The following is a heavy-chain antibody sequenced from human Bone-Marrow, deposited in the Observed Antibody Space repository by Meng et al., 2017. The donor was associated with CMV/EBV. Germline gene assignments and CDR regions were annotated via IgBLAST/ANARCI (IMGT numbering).Heavy chain of an antibody. CDR1: GFTFSSYA. J-gene: IGHJ4*02. CDR3: ARAFSFGVVDY. CDR2: IYSGGSST. Sequence: GESLKISCAASGFTFSSYAMSWVRQAPGKGLEWVSVIYSGGSSTYYADSVKGRFTISRDNSKNTLYLQMNSLRAEDTAVYYCARAFSFGVVDYWGQGTLVTVSS. D-gene: IGHD3-3*01. V-gene: IGHV3-23*03.